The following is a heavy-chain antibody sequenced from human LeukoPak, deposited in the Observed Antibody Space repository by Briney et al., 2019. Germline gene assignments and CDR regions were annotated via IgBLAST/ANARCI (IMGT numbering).Heavy chain of an antibody. D-gene: IGHD6-19*01. Sequence: QPGRSLRLSCAASGFIFDDYAMHWVRQAPGKGLEWVSAISGSGGSTYYADSVKGRFTISRDNSKNTLYLQMNSLRAEDTAVYYCAKEFPPLVGAVAGKGPFDYWGQGTLVTVSS. J-gene: IGHJ4*02. CDR2: ISGSGGST. CDR1: GFIFDDYA. CDR3: AKEFPPLVGAVAGKGPFDY. V-gene: IGHV3-23*01.